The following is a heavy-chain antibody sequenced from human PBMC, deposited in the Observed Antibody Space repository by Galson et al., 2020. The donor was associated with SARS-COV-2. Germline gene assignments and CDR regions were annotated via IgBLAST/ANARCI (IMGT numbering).Heavy chain of an antibody. Sequence: TGGSLRLPCAAPGFTFSSYELKWVRQAPGKGLEWVSYISSRGSTIYYADSVKGRFTISRDNAKNSLYLQMNSLRAEDTAVYYCASPMAPAYYYYYGMDVWGQGTTVTVSS. V-gene: IGHV3-48*03. D-gene: IGHD2-2*01. J-gene: IGHJ6*02. CDR2: ISSRGSTI. CDR1: GFTFSSYE. CDR3: ASPMAPAYYYYYGMDV.